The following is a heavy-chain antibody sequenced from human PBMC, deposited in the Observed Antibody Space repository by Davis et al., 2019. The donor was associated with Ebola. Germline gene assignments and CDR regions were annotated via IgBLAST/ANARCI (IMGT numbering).Heavy chain of an antibody. J-gene: IGHJ5*02. D-gene: IGHD3-10*01. V-gene: IGHV1-69*04. CDR1: GGTFSTYA. Sequence: AASVKVSCKASGGTFSTYAISWVRQAPGQGLEWMGRIIPMFAIANYAQKFQGRVTITADKSTSTAYMELSSLRSEDTAVYYCARVIMVRGVCWFDPWGQGTLVTVSS. CDR3: ARVIMVRGVCWFDP. CDR2: IIPMFAIA.